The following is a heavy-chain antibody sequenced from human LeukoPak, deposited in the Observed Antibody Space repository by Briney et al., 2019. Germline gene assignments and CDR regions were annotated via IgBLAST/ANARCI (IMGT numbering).Heavy chain of an antibody. V-gene: IGHV3-11*01. J-gene: IGHJ4*02. D-gene: IGHD7-27*01. CDR1: GFTFSDYY. Sequence: GGSLRVSCAASGFTFSDYYMSWIRQAPGKGMECVSYISSSGSAIYYADSVKGRFTISRDNAKNSLYLQINSLRAEDTAVYYCARRAANWGNYYFDYWGQGTLVTVSS. CDR2: ISSSGSAI. CDR3: ARRAANWGNYYFDY.